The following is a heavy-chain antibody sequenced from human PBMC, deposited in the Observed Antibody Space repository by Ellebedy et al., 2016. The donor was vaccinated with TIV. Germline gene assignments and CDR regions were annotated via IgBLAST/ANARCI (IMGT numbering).Heavy chain of an antibody. J-gene: IGHJ4*02. V-gene: IGHV3-33*08. CDR3: ARDVAPSGLENYFDY. D-gene: IGHD1-26*01. Sequence: PGGSLRLSCAGSGFGFSTYGMHWVRQAPGKGLEWVAVIWYDGSNKKYADSVKGRFTISRDNSKNTIYLQMNSLRAEYTVVYYCARDVAPSGLENYFDYWGQGTLVTVSS. CDR1: GFGFSTYG. CDR2: IWYDGSNK.